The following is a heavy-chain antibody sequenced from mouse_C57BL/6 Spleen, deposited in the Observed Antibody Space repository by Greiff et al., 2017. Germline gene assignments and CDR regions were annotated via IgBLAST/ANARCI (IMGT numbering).Heavy chain of an antibody. CDR3: ARYGNYVPWFAY. J-gene: IGHJ3*01. D-gene: IGHD2-1*01. V-gene: IGHV1-18*01. Sequence: EVQGVESGPELVKPGASVKIPCKASGYTFTDYNMDWVKQSHGKSLEWIGDINPNNGGTIYNQKFKGKATLTVDKSSSTAYMELRSLTSEDTAVYYCARYGNYVPWFAYWGQGTLVTVSA. CDR2: INPNNGGT. CDR1: GYTFTDYN.